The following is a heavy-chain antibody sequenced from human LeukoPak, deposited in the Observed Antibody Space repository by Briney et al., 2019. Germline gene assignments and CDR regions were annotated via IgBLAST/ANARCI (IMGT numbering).Heavy chain of an antibody. CDR1: GFTFSSYA. D-gene: IGHD6-19*01. Sequence: GGSLRLSCAASGFTFSSYAMSWVRQAPGKGLEWVSAISGGGGSTYYADSVKGRFTISRDNAKNSLYLQMNSLRAEDTAVYYCARMKIAVAGSDYWGQGTLVTVSS. V-gene: IGHV3-23*01. J-gene: IGHJ4*02. CDR3: ARMKIAVAGSDY. CDR2: ISGGGGST.